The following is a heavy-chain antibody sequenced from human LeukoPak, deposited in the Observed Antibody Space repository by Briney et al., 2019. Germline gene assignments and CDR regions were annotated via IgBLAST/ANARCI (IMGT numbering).Heavy chain of an antibody. CDR2: FYTSANT. Sequence: SETLSLTCTVSGDSVSGYYGSWIRQPPGKGLEWIGYFYTSANTDYNPSLKSRVTMSVDTSKNQFSLKLSSVTAADTAVYYCARGLRDEERHYGYYYMDVWGKGTTVTVSS. D-gene: IGHD3-22*01. V-gene: IGHV4-4*09. J-gene: IGHJ6*03. CDR3: ARGLRDEERHYGYYYMDV. CDR1: GDSVSGYY.